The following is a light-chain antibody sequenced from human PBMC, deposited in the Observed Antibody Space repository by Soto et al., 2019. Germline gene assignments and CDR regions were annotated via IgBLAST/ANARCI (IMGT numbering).Light chain of an antibody. CDR1: SSNIGSNT. Sequence: HSVLTQPPSASGTPGQRVTISCSGSSSNIGSNTVNWYQQLPGTAPKLLINNNHQRPSGVPDRFSGSKSGTSASLAISGLQSEDEADYYCATWDDSLNGHWVFGGGTKLTVL. CDR2: NNH. CDR3: ATWDDSLNGHWV. V-gene: IGLV1-44*01. J-gene: IGLJ3*02.